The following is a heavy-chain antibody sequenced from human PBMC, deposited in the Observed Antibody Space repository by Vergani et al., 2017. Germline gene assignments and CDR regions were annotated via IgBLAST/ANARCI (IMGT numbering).Heavy chain of an antibody. CDR1: GYSFTSYW. J-gene: IGHJ6*03. CDR3: ARLGGYCSSTSCPPHMDV. V-gene: IGHV5-51*03. D-gene: IGHD2-2*01. CDR2: IYPGDSDT. Sequence: EVQLVQSGAEVKKPGESLKISCMGSGYSFTSYWIGWVRQMPGKGLEWMGIIYPGDSDTRYSPSFQGQVTISADKSISTAYLQWSSLKASDTAMYYCARLGGYCSSTSCPPHMDVWGKGTTVTVSS.